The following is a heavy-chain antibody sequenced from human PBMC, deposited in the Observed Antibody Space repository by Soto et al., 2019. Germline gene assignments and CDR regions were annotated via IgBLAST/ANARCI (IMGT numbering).Heavy chain of an antibody. CDR2: IYYTGST. D-gene: IGHD3-22*01. CDR3: ARSFYFYDSGVFFFSCFAP. CDR1: GDSIGTRY. V-gene: IGHV4-59*08. Sequence: SETLSLTCTISGDSIGTRYWSWIRQPPGKGLEWIGYIYYTGSTKYNPSLQSRVTMSVDTSKNQFSLRLSSVTAADTAVYFCARSFYFYDSGVFFFSCFAPGGEGTRVPVSS. J-gene: IGHJ5*02.